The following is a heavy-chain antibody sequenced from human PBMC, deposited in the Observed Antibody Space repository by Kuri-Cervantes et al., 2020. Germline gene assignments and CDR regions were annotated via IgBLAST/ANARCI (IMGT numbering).Heavy chain of an antibody. V-gene: IGHV1-2*04. CDR2: INPNSGGT. Sequence: ASVKVSCKASGYTFTGYYMHWVRQAPGQGLEWMGWINPNSGGTNYAQKFQGWVTMTRDTSISTAYMGLSRLRSDDTAVYYCARVGWSDPNYYYYGMDVWGQGTTVNASS. CDR3: ARVGWSDPNYYYYGMDV. D-gene: IGHD6-19*01. CDR1: GYTFTGYY. J-gene: IGHJ6*02.